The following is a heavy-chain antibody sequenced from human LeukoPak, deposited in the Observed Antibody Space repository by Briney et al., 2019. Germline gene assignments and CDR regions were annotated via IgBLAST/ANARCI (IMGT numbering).Heavy chain of an antibody. J-gene: IGHJ5*02. Sequence: SETLSLTCTVSGGSISSSSYYWGWIRQPPGKGLEWIGSIYYSGSTNYNPSLKSRVTISVDTSKNQFSLKLSSVTAADTAVYYCARVETVLWFGELDHPMNWFDPWGQGTLVTVSS. CDR3: ARVETVLWFGELDHPMNWFDP. D-gene: IGHD3-10*01. CDR2: IYYSGST. V-gene: IGHV4-39*07. CDR1: GGSISSSSYY.